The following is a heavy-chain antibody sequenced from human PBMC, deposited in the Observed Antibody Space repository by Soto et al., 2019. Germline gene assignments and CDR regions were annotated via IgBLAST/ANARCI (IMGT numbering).Heavy chain of an antibody. J-gene: IGHJ4*02. CDR3: ARVAVAGTRYDY. CDR1: GGSISSSNW. CDR2: IYHSGST. D-gene: IGHD6-19*01. V-gene: IGHV4-4*02. Sequence: QVQLQESGPGLVKPSGTLSLTCAVSGGSISSSNWRSWVRQPPGKGLEWIGQIYHSGSTNYNPSLKIRVTISANKTKYQYSLQLSSVTAADTAVYYCARVAVAGTRYDYWGQGNLVTVSS.